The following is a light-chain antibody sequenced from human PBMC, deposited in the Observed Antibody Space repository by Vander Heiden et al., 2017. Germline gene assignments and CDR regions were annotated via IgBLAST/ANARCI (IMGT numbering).Light chain of an antibody. Sequence: TVLTQPPPSLPLTSGEPSSIPSRSSHSLPHSNGYNYLDWYLPKPAQSPQLLNDSGSNRASGVPDRCSGSGSGTDFTLKISRVEDDDVGVYYCMHYLQTPWTFGQGTKVELK. CDR1: HSLPHSNGYNY. V-gene: IGKV2-28*01. CDR3: MHYLQTPWT. J-gene: IGKJ1*01. CDR2: SGS.